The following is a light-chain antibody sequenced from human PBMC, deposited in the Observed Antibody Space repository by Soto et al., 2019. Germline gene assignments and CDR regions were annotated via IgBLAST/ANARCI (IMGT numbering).Light chain of an antibody. V-gene: IGLV2-14*03. CDR1: SSGVAAYNY. CDR2: DVN. J-gene: IGLJ1*01. Sequence: QSALTQPASVSGSPGQSITISCTGTSSGVAAYNYVSWFQHHAGKAPKLMLYDVNNRPSGVSNRFSGSKSGNTASLTISGLQVEDEADYYCSSYTTSNTPLYVFGTGTKLTVL. CDR3: SSYTTSNTPLYV.